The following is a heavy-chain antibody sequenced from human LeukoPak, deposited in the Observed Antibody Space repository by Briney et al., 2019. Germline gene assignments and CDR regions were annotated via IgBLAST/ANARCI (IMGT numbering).Heavy chain of an antibody. V-gene: IGHV4-59*01. CDR1: GGSISGFY. Sequence: SETLSLTCTVSGGSISGFYWNWIRQPPGKGLEWIGYVYYSGSTNYNPSLKSRVTISVDTSKNQFSLKLSSVTAADTAVYYCARRGGSGSYYFLDYWGQGTLVTVSS. D-gene: IGHD3-10*01. J-gene: IGHJ4*02. CDR3: ARRGGSGSYYFLDY. CDR2: VYYSGST.